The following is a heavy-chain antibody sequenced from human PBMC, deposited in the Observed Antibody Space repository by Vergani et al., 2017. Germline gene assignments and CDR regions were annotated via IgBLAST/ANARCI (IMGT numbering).Heavy chain of an antibody. CDR2: ISYDGTQK. Sequence: QVHLVESGGGVVQPGRSLRLSCVVSGFTSSYYGMHWVRQAPGKGLEWEAGISYDGTQKYYADSVKGRVTISRDNSKSTRYLQMNSLRTEDTAVYYCATKSCVTPGVQIGYVREWGQGTLVTVSS. CDR1: GFTSSYYG. J-gene: IGHJ1*01. CDR3: ATKSCVTPGVQIGYVRE. D-gene: IGHD6-13*01. V-gene: IGHV3-30*03.